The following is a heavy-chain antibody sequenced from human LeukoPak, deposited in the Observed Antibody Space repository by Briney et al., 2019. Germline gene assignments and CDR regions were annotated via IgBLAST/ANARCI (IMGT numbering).Heavy chain of an antibody. V-gene: IGHV3-7*01. Sequence: GGSLRLSCAASGFTFSSHLMDWVRQAPGKGLEWVANIKQDGSESYYLDSVKGRFTISRDNAKSSLYLQMNSLRAEDTVVYYCANVRVGWGQGTVVTVSS. CDR2: IKQDGSES. D-gene: IGHD2-8*02. J-gene: IGHJ4*02. CDR1: GFTFSSHL. CDR3: ANVRVG.